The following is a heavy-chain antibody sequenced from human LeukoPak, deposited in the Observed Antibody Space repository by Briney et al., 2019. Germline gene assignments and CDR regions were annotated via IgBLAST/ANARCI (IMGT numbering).Heavy chain of an antibody. D-gene: IGHD6-13*01. Sequence: ASVKVSCKASGYTFTSYGISWVRQAPGQGLEWMGWIGAYNGNTNYAQKLQGRVTMTTDTSTSTAYMELRSLRSDDTAVYYCARNRGWQQLVRDWFDPWGQGTLVTVSS. V-gene: IGHV1-18*01. CDR2: IGAYNGNT. CDR3: ARNRGWQQLVRDWFDP. CDR1: GYTFTSYG. J-gene: IGHJ5*02.